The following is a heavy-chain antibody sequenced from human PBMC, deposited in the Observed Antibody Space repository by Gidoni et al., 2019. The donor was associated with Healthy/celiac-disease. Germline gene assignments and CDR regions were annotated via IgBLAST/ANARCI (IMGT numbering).Heavy chain of an antibody. CDR1: GGTFSRYA. CDR3: ARSWGWLQLPLDY. D-gene: IGHD1-1*01. J-gene: IGHJ4*02. CDR2: IIPIFGTA. V-gene: IGHV1-69*06. Sequence: QVQLVQSGAEVKKHGSSVKVSCKAAGGTFSRYAISWVRRAPGQGLEWMGGIIPIFGTANYAQKFQGRVTITADKSTSTAYMELSSLRSEDTAVYYCARSWGWLQLPLDYWGQGTLVTVSS.